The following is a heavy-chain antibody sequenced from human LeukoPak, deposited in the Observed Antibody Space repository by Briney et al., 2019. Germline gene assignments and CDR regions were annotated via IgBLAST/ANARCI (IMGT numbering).Heavy chain of an antibody. D-gene: IGHD6-19*01. J-gene: IGHJ4*02. CDR1: GGTFSSYA. V-gene: IGHV1-69*13. Sequence: GASVKVSCKASGGTFSSYAISWVRQAPGQGLEWMGGIIPIFGTANYAQKFQGRVTITADESTSTAYMELGSLRSEDTAVYYCARGLGSTGIAVAGTHFDYWGQGTLVTVSS. CDR3: ARGLGSTGIAVAGTHFDY. CDR2: IIPIFGTA.